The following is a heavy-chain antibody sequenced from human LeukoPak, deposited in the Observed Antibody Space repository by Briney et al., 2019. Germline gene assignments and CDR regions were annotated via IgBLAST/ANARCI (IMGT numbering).Heavy chain of an antibody. V-gene: IGHV4-30-4*01. D-gene: IGHD2-15*01. CDR2: IYYSGST. Sequence: SQTLSLTCTVAGASITIGNYLWTWVRQAPGKGLGWIGYIYYSGSTYYDASLRSRSTISLDSSKNQLSLRLTSVTDADTAVYFCARGRARRANTTPFDIWGQGRMVNVVS. CDR1: GASITIGNYL. J-gene: IGHJ3*02. CDR3: ARGRARRANTTPFDI.